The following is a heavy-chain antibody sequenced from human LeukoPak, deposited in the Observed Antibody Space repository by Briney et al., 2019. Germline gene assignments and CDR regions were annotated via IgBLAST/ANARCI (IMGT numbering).Heavy chain of an antibody. J-gene: IGHJ3*01. Sequence: GGSLRLSCAASGFTFSSYGMHWVRQAPGKGLEWVAFIRYDGSNKYYADSVKGRFTISRDNSKNTLYLQMNSLRAEDTAVYYCARDSLHPRRLSDVFDVWGQGTMVTVSS. D-gene: IGHD3-16*02. CDR2: IRYDGSNK. CDR1: GFTFSSYG. CDR3: ARDSLHPRRLSDVFDV. V-gene: IGHV3-30*02.